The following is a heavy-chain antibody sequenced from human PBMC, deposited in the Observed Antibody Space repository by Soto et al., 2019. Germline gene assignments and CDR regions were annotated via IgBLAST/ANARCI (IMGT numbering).Heavy chain of an antibody. CDR3: AKDSRDYGGNIFDF. Sequence: QVQLVESGGGVVQPGRYLRLSCAASGFSFRYYGMHGVRQAPGKGLEWVALISYDGSDEYYSDSVKGRFTISRDNSNNTLYLQMNSPKSEDTAVYYCAKDSRDYGGNIFDFWGQGTGVTVSS. J-gene: IGHJ4*02. CDR1: GFSFRYYG. CDR2: ISYDGSDE. V-gene: IGHV3-30*18. D-gene: IGHD4-17*01.